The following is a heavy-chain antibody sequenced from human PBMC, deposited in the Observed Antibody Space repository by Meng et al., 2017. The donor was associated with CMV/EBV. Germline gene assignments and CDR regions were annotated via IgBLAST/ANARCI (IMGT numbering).Heavy chain of an antibody. V-gene: IGHV3-21*01. CDR2: ISSSSSYI. CDR3: ARDPYGTTVTTGDFQH. J-gene: IGHJ1*01. CDR1: GFTFSSYS. Sequence: GESLKISCAASGFTFSSYSMNWVRQAPGKGLEWVSSISSSSSYIYYADSVKGRFTISRDNAKNSLYLQMNSLRAGDTAVYYCARDPYGTTVTTGDFQHWGQGTLVTVSS. D-gene: IGHD4-17*01.